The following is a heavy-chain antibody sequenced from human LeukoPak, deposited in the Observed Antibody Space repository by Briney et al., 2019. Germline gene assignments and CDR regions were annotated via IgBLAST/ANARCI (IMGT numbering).Heavy chain of an antibody. CDR2: IIPIFGTA. J-gene: IGHJ4*02. CDR3: ARGPLGYCTNGVCPFDY. D-gene: IGHD2-8*01. Sequence: SVKVSCKASGGTFSSYAISWVRQAPGQGLEWMGGIIPIFGTANYAQKFQGRVTITTDESTSTAYMELSSLRSEDTAVYYCARGPLGYCTNGVCPFDYWGQGTLVTVSS. V-gene: IGHV1-69*05. CDR1: GGTFSSYA.